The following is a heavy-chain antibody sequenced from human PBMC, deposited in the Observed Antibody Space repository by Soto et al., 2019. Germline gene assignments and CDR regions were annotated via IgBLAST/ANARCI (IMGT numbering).Heavy chain of an antibody. CDR1: GGSTSGYY. V-gene: IGHV4-59*01. J-gene: IGHJ4*02. D-gene: IGHD6-13*01. CDR2: FFYGGTS. CDR3: ARISAYSSGWYTYYFDY. Sequence: QVQLQESGPGLVKPSETLSLTCTASGGSTSGYYWGWIRQPPGKALAWIRHFFYGGTSNYTPSLRSRVTISGDTSESQLSLRLSSVTAADTAVYYCARISAYSSGWYTYYFDYWGQGILVTVSS.